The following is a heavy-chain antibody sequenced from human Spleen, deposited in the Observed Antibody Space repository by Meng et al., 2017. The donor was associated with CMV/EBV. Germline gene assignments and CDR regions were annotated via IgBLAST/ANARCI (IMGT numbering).Heavy chain of an antibody. V-gene: IGHV3-23*01. CDR2: MSGSGGAT. CDR3: ASSTHCSSTSCYTDY. D-gene: IGHD2-2*02. CDR1: GFTFSGYA. J-gene: IGHJ4*02. Sequence: GGSLRLSCAASGFTFSGYAMTWVRQTPGKGLEWVSVMSGSGGATYYADSVQGRFTISRDNSKNTLYLQMNSLRAEDTAVYYCASSTHCSSTSCYTDYWGQGTLVTVSS.